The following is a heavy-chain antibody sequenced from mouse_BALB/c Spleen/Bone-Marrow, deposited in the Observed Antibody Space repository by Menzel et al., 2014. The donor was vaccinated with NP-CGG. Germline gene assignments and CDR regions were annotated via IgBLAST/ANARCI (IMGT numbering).Heavy chain of an antibody. CDR3: ARGRFAY. V-gene: IGHV1-7*01. CDR2: INPSTGYT. CDR1: GYTFTSYW. J-gene: IGHJ3*01. Sequence: QVQQQQSGAELAKPGASVKMSCKASGYTFTSYWMHWVKQRPGQGLEWIGYINPSTGYTEYNQKFKDKATLTADKSSSTAYMQLSSLTSEDSAVYFCARGRFAYWGQGTLVTVSA.